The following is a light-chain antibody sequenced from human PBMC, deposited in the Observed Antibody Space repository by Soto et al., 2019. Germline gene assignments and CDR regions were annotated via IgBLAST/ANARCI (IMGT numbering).Light chain of an antibody. CDR3: SSYTSSSTLYV. V-gene: IGLV2-14*01. Sequence: QSALTQPDSVSGSPGQSITISCTGTSSDVGNYNYVSWYQQYPGKAPKLIIYEVTNRPSGVSNRFSGSKSGNTASLTISGLQAEDEADYYCSSYTSSSTLYVFAAGTKLTVL. J-gene: IGLJ1*01. CDR1: SSDVGNYNY. CDR2: EVT.